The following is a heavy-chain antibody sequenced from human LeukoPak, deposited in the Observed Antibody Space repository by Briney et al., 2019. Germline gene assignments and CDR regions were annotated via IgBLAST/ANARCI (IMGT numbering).Heavy chain of an antibody. J-gene: IGHJ5*02. V-gene: IGHV3-7*01. CDR2: IKPDGSAG. Sequence: GGSLRLSCVASGFTFSNYWMSWVRQAPGKGLQWVANIKPDGSAGYYVDSVRGRFTISRDNAKISLYLQMNSLRVEDTAVYFCVPHFGVGNNINHWGQGTLVTVSS. CDR1: GFTFSNYW. D-gene: IGHD3-3*01. CDR3: VPHFGVGNNINH.